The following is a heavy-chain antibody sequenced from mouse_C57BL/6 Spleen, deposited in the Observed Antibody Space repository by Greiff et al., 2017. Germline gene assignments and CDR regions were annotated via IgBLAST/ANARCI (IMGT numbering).Heavy chain of an antibody. Sequence: QVQLQQSGPELVKPGASVKISCKASGYAFSSSWMNWVKQRPGKGLEWIGRIYPGDGDTNYNGKFKGKATLTADKSSSTAYMQLSSLTSEDSAVYFCARTLLSGLYWYFDVWGTGTTVTVSS. CDR3: ARTLLSGLYWYFDV. V-gene: IGHV1-82*01. D-gene: IGHD2-1*01. CDR1: GYAFSSSW. J-gene: IGHJ1*03. CDR2: IYPGDGDT.